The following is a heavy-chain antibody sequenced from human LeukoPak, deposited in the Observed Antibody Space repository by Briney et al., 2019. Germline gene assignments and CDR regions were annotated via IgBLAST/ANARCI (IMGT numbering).Heavy chain of an antibody. CDR3: ARAKGYYDTNGLAY. D-gene: IGHD3-22*01. J-gene: IGHJ4*01. Sequence: PGGSLRLSCAASGFTFSSYEMNWVRQAPGKGLEWVSYISSSGSTIYYADSVKGRFTISRDNAKNSLYLQMNSLRAEDTAVYYCARAKGYYDTNGLAYWGQEPWSPSPQ. CDR2: ISSSGSTI. CDR1: GFTFSSYE. V-gene: IGHV3-48*03.